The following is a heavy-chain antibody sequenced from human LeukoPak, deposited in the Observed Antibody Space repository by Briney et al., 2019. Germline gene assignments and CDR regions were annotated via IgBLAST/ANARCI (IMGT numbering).Heavy chain of an antibody. CDR2: ISGSGGST. CDR1: GFTFSSYW. Sequence: GGSLRLSCAASGFTFSSYWMSWVRQAPGKGLEWVSAISGSGGSTYYADSVKGRFTISRDNSKNTLYLQMNSLRAEDTAVYYCAKDTRYYYDSSGYYPYWGQGTLVTVSS. V-gene: IGHV3-23*01. CDR3: AKDTRYYYDSSGYYPY. J-gene: IGHJ4*02. D-gene: IGHD3-22*01.